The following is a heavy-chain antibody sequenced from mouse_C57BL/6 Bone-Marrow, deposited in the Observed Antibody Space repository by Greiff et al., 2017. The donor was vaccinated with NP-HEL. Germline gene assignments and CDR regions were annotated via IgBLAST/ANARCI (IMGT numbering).Heavy chain of an antibody. CDR1: GFTFSSYA. CDR2: ISDGGSYT. Sequence: EVQVVESGGGLVKPGGSLKLSCAASGFTFSSYAMSWVRQTPEKRLEWVATISDGGSYTYYPDNVKGRCTISRDNAKNNLYLQMSHLKSEDTAMYYCARDEVNYWGQGTTLTVSS. V-gene: IGHV5-4*01. CDR3: ARDEVNY. J-gene: IGHJ2*01. D-gene: IGHD1-3*01.